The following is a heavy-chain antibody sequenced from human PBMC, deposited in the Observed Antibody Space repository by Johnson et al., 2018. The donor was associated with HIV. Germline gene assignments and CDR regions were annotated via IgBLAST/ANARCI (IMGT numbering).Heavy chain of an antibody. Sequence: VRLVETGGGLIQPGGSLRLSCAASGFTVSSNYMSWVRQAPGKGLEWVSVIYSGGSTYYADSVKGRFTISRDNSKNTLYLQMNSLRAEDTAVYYCAAVDTVMVTGAFDIWGQGTTVTVSS. J-gene: IGHJ3*02. V-gene: IGHV3-53*02. D-gene: IGHD5-18*01. CDR2: IYSGGST. CDR1: GFTVSSNY. CDR3: AAVDTVMVTGAFDI.